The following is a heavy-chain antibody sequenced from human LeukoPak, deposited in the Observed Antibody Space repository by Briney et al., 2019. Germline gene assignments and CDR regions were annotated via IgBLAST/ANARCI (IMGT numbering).Heavy chain of an antibody. Sequence: GGSLRLSCAASGFTVSSDYMTWVRQAPGKGLEWVSVIYSGGSTYYADSVKGRFAISRDNSKNTVYLQLNNLRVEDTAVYYCARYHTALNYWGQGTLVTASS. CDR1: GFTVSSDY. CDR3: ARYHTALNY. CDR2: IYSGGST. D-gene: IGHD5-18*01. V-gene: IGHV3-53*01. J-gene: IGHJ4*02.